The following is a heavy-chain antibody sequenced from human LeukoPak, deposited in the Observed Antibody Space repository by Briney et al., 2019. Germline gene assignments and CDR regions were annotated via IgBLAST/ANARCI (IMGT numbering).Heavy chain of an antibody. CDR2: ISSSSSYI. Sequence: PGGSLRLSCAASGFTFSSYSMNWVRQAPGKGLEWVSSISSSSSYIYYADSVKGRFTISRDNAKNSLYLQMNSLRAEDTAVYYCARDSILLWFGESSGMDVWGKGTTVTISS. D-gene: IGHD3-10*01. J-gene: IGHJ6*04. V-gene: IGHV3-21*01. CDR1: GFTFSSYS. CDR3: ARDSILLWFGESSGMDV.